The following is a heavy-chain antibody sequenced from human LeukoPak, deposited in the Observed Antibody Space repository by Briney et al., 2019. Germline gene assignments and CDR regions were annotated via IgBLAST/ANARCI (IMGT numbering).Heavy chain of an antibody. J-gene: IGHJ4*02. D-gene: IGHD3-9*01. CDR3: ARDRLVPYYFDY. V-gene: IGHV1-46*01. CDR2: INPSGGST. CDR1: GYTFTSNY. Sequence: ASVKVSCKASGYTFTSNYMHWVRQAPGQGLEWMGVINPSGGSTSNTQKFQGRVTMTIDTSTSTVYMELNSLRSEDTAVYYCARDRLVPYYFDYWGQGTLVTVSS.